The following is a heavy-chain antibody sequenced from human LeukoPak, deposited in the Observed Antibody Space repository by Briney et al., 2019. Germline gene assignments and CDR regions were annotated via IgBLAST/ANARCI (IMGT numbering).Heavy chain of an antibody. D-gene: IGHD2-21*02. J-gene: IGHJ4*02. CDR2: IIPIFGTA. V-gene: IGHV1-69*13. CDR3: ASVAHLAYCGGDCSLDY. CDR1: GGTLSSYA. Sequence: GASVNVSCKASGGTLSSYAISWVRQAPGQGLEWMGGIIPIFGTANYAQKFQGRVTITADESTSTAYMELSSLRSEDTAVYYCASVAHLAYCGGDCSLDYWGQGTLVTVSS.